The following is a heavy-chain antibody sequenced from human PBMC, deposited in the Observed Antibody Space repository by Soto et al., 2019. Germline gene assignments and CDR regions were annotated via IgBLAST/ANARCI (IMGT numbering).Heavy chain of an antibody. CDR3: ARDNSPNSIVVAVAAIHDAFDI. CDR2: TYYRSKWYN. Sequence: QVQLQQSGPGLVKPSQTLSLTCAISGDSVSSNSAAWNWIRQSPSRGLEWLGRTYYRSKWYNDYGVHVKSRVVINTDTSMNQCALQLISGPRADTAVSYCARDNSPNSIVVAVAAIHDAFDIWGQGTMVTVS. V-gene: IGHV6-1*01. D-gene: IGHD2-15*01. CDR1: GDSVSSNSAA. J-gene: IGHJ3*02.